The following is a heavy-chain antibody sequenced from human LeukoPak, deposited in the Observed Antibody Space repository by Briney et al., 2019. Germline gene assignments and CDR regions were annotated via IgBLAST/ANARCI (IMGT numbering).Heavy chain of an antibody. Sequence: GGSLRLSCAASGFTFSSYWMHWARQAPGKGLVWVSRIKSDGSTNYADSVKGRFTISRDNAKNTLSLQMNSLRAEDTGVYYCARAPSEIGGYYPEYFRHWGQGTLVTVSS. V-gene: IGHV3-74*01. CDR3: ARAPSEIGGYYPEYFRH. CDR2: IKSDGST. J-gene: IGHJ1*01. CDR1: GFTFSSYW. D-gene: IGHD3-22*01.